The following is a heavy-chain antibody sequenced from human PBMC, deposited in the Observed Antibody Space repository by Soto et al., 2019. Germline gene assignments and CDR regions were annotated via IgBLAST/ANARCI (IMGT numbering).Heavy chain of an antibody. V-gene: IGHV4-34*01. CDR3: ARGSRRYYGSGSYPHYYFDY. CDR1: GGSFSGYY. CDR2: INHSGST. D-gene: IGHD3-10*01. Sequence: QVQLQQWGAGLLKPSETLSLTCAVYGGSFSGYYWSWIRQPPGKGLEWFGEINHSGSTNYNPSLKSRVTISVDTSKNQFSLKLSSVTAADTAVYYCARGSRRYYGSGSYPHYYFDYWGQGTLVTVSS. J-gene: IGHJ4*02.